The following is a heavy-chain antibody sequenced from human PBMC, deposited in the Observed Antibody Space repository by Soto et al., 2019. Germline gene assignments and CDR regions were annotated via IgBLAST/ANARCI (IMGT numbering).Heavy chain of an antibody. CDR1: GFTFSSYA. CDR3: ARERGNYYYYYYYMDV. J-gene: IGHJ6*03. D-gene: IGHD4-4*01. Sequence: GGSLRLSCAASGFTFSSYAMHWVRQAPGKGLEYVSAISSNGGSTYYANSVKGRFTISRDNSKNTLYLQMGSLRAEDMAVYYCARERGNYYYYYYYMDVWGKGTTVTVSS. CDR2: ISSNGGST. V-gene: IGHV3-64*01.